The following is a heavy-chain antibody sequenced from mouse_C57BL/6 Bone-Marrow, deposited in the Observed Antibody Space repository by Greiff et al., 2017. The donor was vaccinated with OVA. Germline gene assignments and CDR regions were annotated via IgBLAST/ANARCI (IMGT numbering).Heavy chain of an antibody. CDR2: INPSSGYT. V-gene: IGHV1-4*01. D-gene: IGHD3-2*02. J-gene: IGHJ2*01. CDR1: GYTFTSYT. CDR3: ARSGYFDY. Sequence: VQLVESGAELARPGASVKMSCKASGYTFTSYTMHWVKQRPGQGLEWIGYINPSSGYTKYNQKFKDKATLTADKSSSTAYMQLSSLTSEDSAVYYYARSGYFDYWGQGTTLTVSS.